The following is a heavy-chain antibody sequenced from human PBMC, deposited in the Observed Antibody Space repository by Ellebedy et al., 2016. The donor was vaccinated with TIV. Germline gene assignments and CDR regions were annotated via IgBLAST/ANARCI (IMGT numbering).Heavy chain of an antibody. CDR2: ISIDGGAI. CDR3: ARFRYTSAWHLGHNGLDC. D-gene: IGHD6-19*01. J-gene: IGHJ4*02. CDR1: GFTFGDYY. V-gene: IGHV3-11*01. Sequence: GESLKISCAASGFTFGDYYMTWIRQAPGKGLEWISYISIDGGAIYYADSVQGRFTISRDNAAHSLYLQINSLRADDTAVYYCARFRYTSAWHLGHNGLDCWGQGTLVSVSS.